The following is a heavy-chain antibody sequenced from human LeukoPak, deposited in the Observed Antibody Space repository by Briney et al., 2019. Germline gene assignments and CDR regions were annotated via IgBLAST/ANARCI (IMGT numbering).Heavy chain of an antibody. CDR2: ISAYNGNT. D-gene: IGHD6-19*01. Sequence: ASVKVSCKASGYTFTSYGISWVRQAPGQGLEWMGRISAYNGNTNYAQKLQGRVTMTTDTSKRTAYMEMRSLRSDDTAVYYCARDLPVPRMYSSGWYGVAGRWFDPWGQGTLVTVSS. CDR1: GYTFTSYG. J-gene: IGHJ5*02. CDR3: ARDLPVPRMYSSGWYGVAGRWFDP. V-gene: IGHV1-18*01.